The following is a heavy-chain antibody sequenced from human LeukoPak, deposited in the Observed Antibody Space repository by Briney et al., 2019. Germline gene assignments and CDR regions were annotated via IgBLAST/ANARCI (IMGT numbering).Heavy chain of an antibody. CDR3: AKAEYYDFWSGYYFDY. J-gene: IGHJ4*02. CDR2: IIPIFGTA. CDR1: GGTFSSYA. Sequence: ASVKVSCKASGGTFSSYAISWVRQAPGQGLEWMGGIIPIFGTANYAQKFQGRVTSTADESTSTAYMELSSLRSEDTAVYYCAKAEYYDFWSGYYFDYWGQGTLVTVSS. D-gene: IGHD3-3*01. V-gene: IGHV1-69*13.